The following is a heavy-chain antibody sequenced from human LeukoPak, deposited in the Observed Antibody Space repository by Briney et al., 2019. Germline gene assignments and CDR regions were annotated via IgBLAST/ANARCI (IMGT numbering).Heavy chain of an antibody. J-gene: IGHJ4*02. CDR2: ISPSNGNT. CDR3: ATDTSYSWYDTFGEY. Sequence: ASVKVSCKASAYTFTSHGISWVRQAPGQGLEWMGWISPSNGNTDYAQKFQGRVTMTTDISTTTAYLELRGLRSDDTAVYYCATDTSYSWYDTFGEYWGQGTLVTVSS. V-gene: IGHV1-18*01. CDR1: AYTFTSHG. D-gene: IGHD5-12*01.